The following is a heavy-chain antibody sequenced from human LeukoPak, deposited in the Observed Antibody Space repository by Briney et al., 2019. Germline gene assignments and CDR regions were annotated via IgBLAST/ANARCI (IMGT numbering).Heavy chain of an antibody. CDR1: GFPFSVYW. Sequence: GGSLRLSCAASGFPFSVYWMSWVRQAPGKGLEWVANIKEDGSTKYYIDSVKGRFTISRDNAKNSLYLQMNSLRAEDTALYYCARDYDYGDYPGYWGQGTLVTVSS. CDR3: ARDYDYGDYPGY. J-gene: IGHJ4*02. CDR2: IKEDGSTK. D-gene: IGHD4-17*01. V-gene: IGHV3-7*05.